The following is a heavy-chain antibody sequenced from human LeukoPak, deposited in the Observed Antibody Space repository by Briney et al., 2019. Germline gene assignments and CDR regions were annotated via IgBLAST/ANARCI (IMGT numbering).Heavy chain of an antibody. V-gene: IGHV3-7*01. D-gene: IGHD3-3*01. Sequence: GGSLRLSCAASGFTFSSYWMSWVRQAPGKGLEWVANIKQDGSEKYYVDSVKGRFTISRDNAKKSLYLQMNSLRAEDTAVYYCARGVPYDSWSGPHYSDYWGQGTLVTVSS. CDR3: ARGVPYDSWSGPHYSDY. CDR1: GFTFSSYW. CDR2: IKQDGSEK. J-gene: IGHJ4*02.